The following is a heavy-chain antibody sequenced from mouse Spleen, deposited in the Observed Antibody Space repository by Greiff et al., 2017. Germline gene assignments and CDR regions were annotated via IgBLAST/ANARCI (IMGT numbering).Heavy chain of an antibody. CDR3: ARNDIYYYGSSYGFYAMDY. CDR2: IHPNSGST. CDR1: GYTFTSYW. Sequence: QVQLQQPGAELVKPGASVKLSCKASGYTFTSYWMHWVKQRPGQGLEWIGMIHPNSGSTNYNEKFKSKATLTVDKSSSTAYMQLSSLTSEDSAVYYCARNDIYYYGSSYGFYAMDYWGQGTSVTVSS. D-gene: IGHD1-1*01. J-gene: IGHJ4*01. V-gene: IGHV1-64*01.